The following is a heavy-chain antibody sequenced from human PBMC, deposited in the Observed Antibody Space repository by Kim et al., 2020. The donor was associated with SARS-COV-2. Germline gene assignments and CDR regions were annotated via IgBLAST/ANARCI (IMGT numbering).Heavy chain of an antibody. J-gene: IGHJ4*02. Sequence: GGSLRLSCAASGFTFSSYGMHWVRQAPGKGLEWVAVISYDGSNKYYADSVKGRFTISRDNSKNTLYLQMNSLRAEDTAVYYCAKEIYSYGDDYFDYWGQGTLVTVSS. CDR2: ISYDGSNK. CDR3: AKEIYSYGDDYFDY. D-gene: IGHD5-18*01. V-gene: IGHV3-30*18. CDR1: GFTFSSYG.